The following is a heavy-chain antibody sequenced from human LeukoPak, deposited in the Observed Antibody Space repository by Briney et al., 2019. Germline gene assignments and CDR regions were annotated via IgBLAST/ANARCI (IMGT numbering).Heavy chain of an antibody. CDR3: ARNRVTTYYFDY. V-gene: IGHV4-59*01. Sequence: SETLSPTCTVSGGSISSYYWSWIRQPPGKGLEGIGYIYYSGSTNYNPSLKSRVTLSVDTSKNQFSLKLSSVTAADTAVYYCARNRVTTYYFDYWGQGTLVTVSS. D-gene: IGHD1-14*01. CDR1: GGSISSYY. CDR2: IYYSGST. J-gene: IGHJ4*02.